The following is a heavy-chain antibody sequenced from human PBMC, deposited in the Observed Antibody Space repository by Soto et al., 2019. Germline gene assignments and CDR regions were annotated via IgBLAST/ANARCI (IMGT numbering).Heavy chain of an antibody. CDR2: IYYSGST. CDR3: ARHTVRGFGELSTFHY. J-gene: IGHJ4*02. Sequence: SETLSLTCTVSGGSISSSSYYWGWIRQPPGKGLEWIGSIYYSGSTYYNPSLKSRVTISVDTSKNQFSLKLSSVTAADTAVYYCARHTVRGFGELSTFHYWGQGTLVTVSS. D-gene: IGHD3-10*01. V-gene: IGHV4-39*01. CDR1: GGSISSSSYY.